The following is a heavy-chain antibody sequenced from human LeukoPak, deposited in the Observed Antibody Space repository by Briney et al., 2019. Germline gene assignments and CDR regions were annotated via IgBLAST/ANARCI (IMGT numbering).Heavy chain of an antibody. D-gene: IGHD3-3*01. Sequence: ASVKVSCKASGYTFTGYYMHWVRQAPGQGLEWMGWINPNSGGTNYAQKFQGRVTMTRDTSISTAYMELSRLRSDDMAVYYCARGMGGYYPDAFDIWGQGTMVTVSS. J-gene: IGHJ3*02. CDR2: INPNSGGT. CDR3: ARGMGGYYPDAFDI. V-gene: IGHV1-2*02. CDR1: GYTFTGYY.